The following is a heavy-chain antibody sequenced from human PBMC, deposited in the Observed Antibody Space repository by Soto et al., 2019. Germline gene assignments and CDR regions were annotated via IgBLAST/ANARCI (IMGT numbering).Heavy chain of an antibody. J-gene: IGHJ6*02. Sequence: QVQLVQSGAEVKKPGASVKVSCKASGYTFTSYGISWVRQAPGQGLEWMGWISAYNGNTNYAQKLQGRVTMTTDTSTRTAYMELRSLRSDDTAVYYCARSPRDFWSGYYDYYYYYGMDVWGQGTTVTVSS. CDR1: GYTFTSYG. CDR2: ISAYNGNT. V-gene: IGHV1-18*01. CDR3: ARSPRDFWSGYYDYYYYYGMDV. D-gene: IGHD3-3*01.